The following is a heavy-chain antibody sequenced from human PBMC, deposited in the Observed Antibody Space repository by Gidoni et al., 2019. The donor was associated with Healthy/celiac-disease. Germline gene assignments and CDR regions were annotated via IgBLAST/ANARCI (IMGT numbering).Heavy chain of an antibody. J-gene: IGHJ4*02. D-gene: IGHD4-17*01. Sequence: PGLVKPSETLSLTCTVSGGSISSSSYYWGWIRQPPGKGLEWIGSIYYSGSTYYNPSLKSRVTISVDTSKNQFSLKLSSVTAADTAVYYCARAVMTTVVTLGFDYWGQGTLVTVSS. V-gene: IGHV4-39*01. CDR1: GGSISSSSYY. CDR3: ARAVMTTVVTLGFDY. CDR2: IYYSGST.